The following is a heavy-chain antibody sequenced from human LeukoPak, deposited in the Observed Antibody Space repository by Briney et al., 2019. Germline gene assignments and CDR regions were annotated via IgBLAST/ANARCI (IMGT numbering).Heavy chain of an antibody. CDR3: AREGVVVAASGAFDI. CDR1: AGSISSYY. CDR2: IYYSGNT. D-gene: IGHD2-15*01. J-gene: IGHJ3*02. V-gene: IGHV4-59*01. Sequence: PSETLSLTCTVYAGSISSYYWSCIRQPPGKGLEWIGYIYYSGNTNYNPSLKSRVTISVDTSKNQFSLKLSSVSAADTAVYYCAREGVVVAASGAFDIWGQGTMVTVSS.